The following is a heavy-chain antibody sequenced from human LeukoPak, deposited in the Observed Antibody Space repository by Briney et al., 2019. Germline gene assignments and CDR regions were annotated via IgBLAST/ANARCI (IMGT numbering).Heavy chain of an antibody. CDR2: ISDTGRLS. Sequence: PGGSLRLSCAASGFTFSSSAMSWVRQAPGKGLEWVAAISDTGRLSYCADSVNGRFTISRDNSKNTLSLQMNSLRAEDTAVYYCARDLHKVYSSGWYSPLFGYWGQGTLVTVSS. CDR3: ARDLHKVYSSGWYSPLFGY. CDR1: GFTFSSSA. D-gene: IGHD6-19*01. J-gene: IGHJ4*02. V-gene: IGHV3-23*01.